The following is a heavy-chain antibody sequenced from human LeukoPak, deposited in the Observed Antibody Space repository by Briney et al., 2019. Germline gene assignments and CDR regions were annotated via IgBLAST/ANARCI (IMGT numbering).Heavy chain of an antibody. CDR2: IYYSGST. J-gene: IGHJ5*02. Sequence: SETLSLTCTVSGGSISSSSYYWGWIRQPPGKGLEWIGSIYYSGSTYYNPSLKSRVTISVDTSKNQFSLKLSSVTAADTAVYYCARGRSYYGSGSSWFDPWGQGTLVTVSS. V-gene: IGHV4-39*07. CDR3: ARGRSYYGSGSSWFDP. D-gene: IGHD3-10*01. CDR1: GGSISSSSYY.